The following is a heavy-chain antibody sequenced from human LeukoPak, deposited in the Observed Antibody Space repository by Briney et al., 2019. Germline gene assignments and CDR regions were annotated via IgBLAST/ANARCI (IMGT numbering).Heavy chain of an antibody. CDR1: GFTFSSYA. V-gene: IGHV3-23*01. Sequence: GGSLRLSCAASGFTFSSYAMSWVRQAPGKGLEWVSNLSGSSRYYADTVKGRFTISRDNAKNSLYLQMNSLRPEDTALYYCTKDDGWLSWGQGTLVTVSS. CDR2: LSGSSR. J-gene: IGHJ3*01. D-gene: IGHD2/OR15-2a*01. CDR3: TKDDGWLS.